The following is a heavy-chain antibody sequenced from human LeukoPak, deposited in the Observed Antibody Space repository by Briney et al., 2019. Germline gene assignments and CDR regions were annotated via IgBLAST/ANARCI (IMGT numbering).Heavy chain of an antibody. CDR1: GGSISSYY. J-gene: IGHJ4*02. V-gene: IGHV4-59*08. D-gene: IGHD4-23*01. Sequence: PSETLSLTCTVSGGSISSYYWSWIRQPPGKRLEWIGYIYYSGSTNYNPSLKSRVTISVDTSKNQFSLKLSSVTAADTAVYYCARSASNNSRKLTLNYWGQGTLVTVSS. CDR3: ARSASNNSRKLTLNY. CDR2: IYYSGST.